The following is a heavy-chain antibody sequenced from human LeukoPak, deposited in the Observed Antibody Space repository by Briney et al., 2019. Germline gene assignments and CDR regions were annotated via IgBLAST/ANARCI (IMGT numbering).Heavy chain of an antibody. CDR2: IYPRDGST. V-gene: IGHV1-46*01. CDR3: ARDYGDYFDY. CDR1: GYTFTNNY. J-gene: IGHJ4*02. D-gene: IGHD4-17*01. Sequence: ASVKVSCKASGYTFTNNYLHWVRQAPGQGLEWMGMIYPRDGSTSYAQDFQGRVTVTRDTSTTTVHMELRGLRSEDTAVYYCARDYGDYFDYWGQGTLVTVSS.